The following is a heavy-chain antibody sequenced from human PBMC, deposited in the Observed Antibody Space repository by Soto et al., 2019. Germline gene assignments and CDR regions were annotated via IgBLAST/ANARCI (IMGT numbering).Heavy chain of an antibody. V-gene: IGHV4-30-4*01. CDR3: ARAPLGVVPAAIDWFDP. D-gene: IGHD2-2*02. CDR2: IYYSGST. CDR1: GGSISSGDYY. Sequence: QVQLQESGPGLVKPSQTLSLTCTVSGGSISSGDYYWSWISQPPGKGLEWIGYIYYSGSTYYNPSLKSRVTISVDTSKNQFSLKLSSVTAADTAVYYCARAPLGVVPAAIDWFDPWGQGTLVTVSS. J-gene: IGHJ5*02.